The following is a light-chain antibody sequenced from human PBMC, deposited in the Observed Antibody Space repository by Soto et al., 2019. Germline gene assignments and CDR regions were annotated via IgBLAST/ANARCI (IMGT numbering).Light chain of an antibody. J-gene: IGLJ2*01. CDR3: CSYAGSSTWV. CDR2: EGS. CDR1: NSDVGSYNI. V-gene: IGLV2-23*01. Sequence: QSALTQPASVSGSPGQSITISCTGTNSDVGSYNIISWYQQHPGKAPKLMIYEGSKRPSGVSNRFSGSKSGNTASLTIFGLQAEDEADYYCCSYAGSSTWVFGGGTKLTVL.